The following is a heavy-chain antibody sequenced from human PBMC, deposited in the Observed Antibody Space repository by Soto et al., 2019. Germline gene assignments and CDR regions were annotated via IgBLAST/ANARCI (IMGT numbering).Heavy chain of an antibody. J-gene: IGHJ4*02. V-gene: IGHV4-59*01. CDR1: GDSISSYY. D-gene: IGHD3-22*01. Sequence: QVQLQEPGPGLVKPSETLSLTCAVSGDSISSYYCMWIRQPPGKGLESIGYLYYDRSANDNPSLKSRVTLSVDTSTNQCSLTLSSMTAADTAVYYCALRSMAVVPEYWGQGTLVTVSS. CDR3: ALRSMAVVPEY. CDR2: LYYDRSA.